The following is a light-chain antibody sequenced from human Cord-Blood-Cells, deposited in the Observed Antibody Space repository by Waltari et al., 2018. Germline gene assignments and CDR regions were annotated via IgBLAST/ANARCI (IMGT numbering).Light chain of an antibody. CDR2: DVS. Sequence: QSALTQPRPVSGSPGQSVTISGPGTRSDVGGTHYVSWYQQHPGKAPKLMIYDVSKRPSGVPDRFSGSKSGNTASLTISGLQAEDEADYYCCSYAGSYTYVFGTGTKVTVL. CDR3: CSYAGSYTYV. CDR1: RSDVGGTHY. V-gene: IGLV2-11*01. J-gene: IGLJ1*01.